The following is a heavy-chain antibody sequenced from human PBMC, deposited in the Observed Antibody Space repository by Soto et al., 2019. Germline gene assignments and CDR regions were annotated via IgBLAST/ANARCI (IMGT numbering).Heavy chain of an antibody. CDR3: AREALRYGDYENWFDP. D-gene: IGHD4-17*01. J-gene: IGHJ5*02. V-gene: IGHV4-59*12. CDR2: IYYSGST. CDR1: GGSISSYF. Sequence: PSETLSLTCTVSGGSISSYFWSWIRQPPGKGLEWIGYIYYSGSTNYNPSLKSRVTISVDTSKNQFSLKLSSVTAADTAVYYCAREALRYGDYENWFDPWGQGTLVTVSS.